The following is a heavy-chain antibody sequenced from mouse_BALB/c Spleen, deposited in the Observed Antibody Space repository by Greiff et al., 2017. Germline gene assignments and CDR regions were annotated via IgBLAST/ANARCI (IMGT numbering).Heavy chain of an antibody. V-gene: IGHV5-12-1*01. CDR2: ISSGGGST. Sequence: EVKLVESGGGLVKPGGSLKLSCAASGFAFSSYDMSWVRQTPEKRLEWVAYISSGGGSTYYPDTVKGRFTISRDNAKNTLYLQMSSLKSEDTAMYYCARQSDAMDYWGQGTSVTVSS. CDR1: GFAFSSYD. CDR3: ARQSDAMDY. J-gene: IGHJ4*01.